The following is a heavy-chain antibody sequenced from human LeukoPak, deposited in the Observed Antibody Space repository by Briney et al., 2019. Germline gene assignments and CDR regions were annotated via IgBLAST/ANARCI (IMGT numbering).Heavy chain of an antibody. CDR1: GGSFSGYY. CDR2: INHSGST. J-gene: IGHJ4*02. D-gene: IGHD3-10*01. V-gene: IGHV4-34*01. Sequence: SETLSLTCAVYGGSFSGYYWSWIRQPPGKGLEWIGEINHSGSTNYNPSLKSRVTISVDTSKNQFSLKLSSVTAADTAVYYCAGGAGYYVDYWGQGTLVTVSS. CDR3: AGGAGYYVDY.